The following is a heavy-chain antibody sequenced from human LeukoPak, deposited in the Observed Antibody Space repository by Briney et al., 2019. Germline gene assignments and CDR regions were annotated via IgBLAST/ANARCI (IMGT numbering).Heavy chain of an antibody. CDR2: INHSGST. CDR1: GGSFSGYY. J-gene: IGHJ3*02. CDR3: ARDYYDSSGSGAFDI. V-gene: IGHV4-34*01. D-gene: IGHD3-22*01. Sequence: SETLSLTCAVYGGSFSGYYWSWIRQPPGKGLEWIGEINHSGSTNYNPSLKSRVTISVDTSKNQFSLKLSSVTAADTAVYYCARDYYDSSGSGAFDIWGQGTMVTVSS.